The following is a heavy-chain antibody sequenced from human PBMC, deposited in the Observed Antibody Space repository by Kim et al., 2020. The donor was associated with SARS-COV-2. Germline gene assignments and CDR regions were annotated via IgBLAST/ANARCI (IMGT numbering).Heavy chain of an antibody. CDR3: ARGSRPRREFDF. CDR2: T. V-gene: IGHV3-53*01. Sequence: TYYADSVKGRIPISRDNYKNTVYLQMNSLGAEDTAVDYRARGSRPRREFDFWGQGTLVTVSS. D-gene: IGHD6-25*01. J-gene: IGHJ4*02.